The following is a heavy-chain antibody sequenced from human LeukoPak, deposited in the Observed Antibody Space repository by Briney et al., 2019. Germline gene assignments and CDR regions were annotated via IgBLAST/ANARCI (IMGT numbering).Heavy chain of an antibody. CDR2: IYTSGSN. D-gene: IGHD3-22*01. J-gene: IGHJ4*02. Sequence: SETLSLTCTISGGSISSGSYYWSRIRPPAGKGLEWIGRIYTSGSNNYNPSFKSRVTISVDTSKNQFSRKLSSVAAADTAVYYWARDLWKGYDSSPVGYWGQGTLVTVSS. CDR1: GGSISSGSYY. CDR3: ARDLWKGYDSSPVGY. V-gene: IGHV4-61*02.